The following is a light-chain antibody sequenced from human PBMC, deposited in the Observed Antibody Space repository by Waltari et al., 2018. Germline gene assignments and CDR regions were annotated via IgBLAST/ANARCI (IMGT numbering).Light chain of an antibody. V-gene: IGLV2-14*03. CDR1: SSDVGGYNY. CDR2: DVS. Sequence: QSALTQPASVSGSPGQSITISCTGTSSDVGGYNYVSWYQHHPGKAPKLIISDVSKRPSGVSDRCSGSKSGNTASLTISGLQTEDEADYYCNSWTTSSTLLFGGGTKVTVL. J-gene: IGLJ3*02. CDR3: NSWTTSSTLL.